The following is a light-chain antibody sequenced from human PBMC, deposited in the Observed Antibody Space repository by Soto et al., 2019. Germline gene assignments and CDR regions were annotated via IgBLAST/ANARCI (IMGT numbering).Light chain of an antibody. CDR1: SSDVGGYDY. J-gene: IGLJ2*01. Sequence: QSVLTQPASVSGSPGQSITISCTGSSSDVGGYDYVCWYQQYPGKAPKLIIYAVTDRPSGVSNRFSGSKYGNTASLIISGLQAEDEADYYCSSYTTSSTVVFGGGTKVTVL. CDR3: SSYTTSSTVV. V-gene: IGLV2-14*03. CDR2: AVT.